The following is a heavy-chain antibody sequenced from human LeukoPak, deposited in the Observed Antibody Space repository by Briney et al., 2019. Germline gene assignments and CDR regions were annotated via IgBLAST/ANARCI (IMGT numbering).Heavy chain of an antibody. CDR3: AGSQYYDFWSGINWFDP. CDR2: IYFSGTT. Sequence: SETLSLTCTVSGDSINAYYWGWIRQPPGKGLEWIGYIYFSGTTKYNPSLESRVTISVDTSKNQFSLKLSSVTAADTAVYYCAGSQYYDFWSGINWFDPWGQGTLVTVSS. J-gene: IGHJ5*02. D-gene: IGHD3-3*01. V-gene: IGHV4-59*08. CDR1: GDSINAYY.